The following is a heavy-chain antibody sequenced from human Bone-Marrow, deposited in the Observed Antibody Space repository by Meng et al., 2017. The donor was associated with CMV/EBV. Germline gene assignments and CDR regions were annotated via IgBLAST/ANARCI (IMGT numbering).Heavy chain of an antibody. CDR2: IKQDGSEA. J-gene: IGHJ4*02. CDR3: AREEGDF. CDR1: GFTFTSYL. V-gene: IGHV3-7*01. Sequence: GESLKISCVASGFTFTSYLMSWVRQAPGKGLEWVANIKQDGSEAYYEDSVKGRFTISRDNTKNSLYLQMNSLRVEDTAVYYCAREEGDFWGQGTLVTVSS. D-gene: IGHD3-3*01.